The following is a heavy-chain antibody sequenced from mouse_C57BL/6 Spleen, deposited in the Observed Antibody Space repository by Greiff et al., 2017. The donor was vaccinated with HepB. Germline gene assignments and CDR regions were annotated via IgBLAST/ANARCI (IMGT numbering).Heavy chain of an antibody. CDR1: GYTFTSHW. V-gene: IGHV1-56*01. J-gene: IGHJ4*01. CDR3: AGTPIYYGYENAMDY. Sequence: QVHVKQSGPELVRPGASVKISCKAPGYTFTSHWMQWVRQRPGQGLEWIGEIFPGSGSTYYNEKFKGKATLTVDTSSSTAYMQLSSLTSEDAAVYVCAGTPIYYGYENAMDYWGQGTSVTVSS. CDR2: IFPGSGST. D-gene: IGHD2-2*01.